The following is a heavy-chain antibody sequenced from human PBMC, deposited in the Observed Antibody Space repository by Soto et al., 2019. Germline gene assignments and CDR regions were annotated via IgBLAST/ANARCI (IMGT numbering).Heavy chain of an antibody. CDR2: IIPYNDNT. CDR3: ARQPYSQYYGMDV. D-gene: IGHD2-21*01. V-gene: IGHV1-18*01. J-gene: IGHJ6*02. Sequence: XSVKVSCKASGYIFSDYAINWVRLAPGQGLEWMGWIIPYNDNTKYAEKFQGRVTLTTDTYTNTVYVELRSLTPDDTGAYFCARQPYSQYYGMDVWGQGTSVTVSS. CDR1: GYIFSDYA.